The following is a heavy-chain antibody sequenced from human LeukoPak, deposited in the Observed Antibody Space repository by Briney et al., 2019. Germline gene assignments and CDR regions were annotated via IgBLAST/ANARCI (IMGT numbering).Heavy chain of an antibody. CDR2: IYHSGST. CDR1: GGSLSSSNW. Sequence: PSGTLSLTCAVSGGSLSSSNWWSWVRQPPGKGLEWIGEIYHSGSTNYNPSLKSRVTISVDTSKNKFSLKLSSVTAADTAVYFCARTTEAHSWRTRYYDYYMDVWGKGTTVTVSS. V-gene: IGHV4-4*02. CDR3: ARTTEAHSWRTRYYDYYMDV. J-gene: IGHJ6*03. D-gene: IGHD6-13*01.